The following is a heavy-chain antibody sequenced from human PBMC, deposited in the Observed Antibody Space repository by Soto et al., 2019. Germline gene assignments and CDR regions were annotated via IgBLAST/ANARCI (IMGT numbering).Heavy chain of an antibody. CDR1: GFTFSSYT. CDR2: ISSRSTNT. J-gene: IGHJ4*02. V-gene: IGHV3-21*02. CDR3: ARGPLYYFAY. Sequence: EVQLVESGGGLVKPGGSLRLSCEDSGFTFSSYTMNWVRRAPGKGLEWVSSISSRSTNTHYADSVRGRFTISRDNAKRSLYLQMTSLRAEDTAVYYCARGPLYYFAYWGQGTLVTVSS.